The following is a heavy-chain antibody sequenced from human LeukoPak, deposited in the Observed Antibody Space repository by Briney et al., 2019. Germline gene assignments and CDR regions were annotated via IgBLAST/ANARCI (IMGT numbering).Heavy chain of an antibody. CDR1: GFTFSSYG. Sequence: QPGGSLRLSCAASGFTFSSYGMHWVRQAPGKGLEWVAFIWYDGSNKYYADSVKGRFTISRDNSKNTLYLQMKSLRPEDTAVYYCAKSPPLGATVRGVIIRPDYWGQGTLVTVSS. D-gene: IGHD3-10*01. CDR3: AKSPPLGATVRGVIIRPDY. V-gene: IGHV3-30*02. J-gene: IGHJ4*02. CDR2: IWYDGSNK.